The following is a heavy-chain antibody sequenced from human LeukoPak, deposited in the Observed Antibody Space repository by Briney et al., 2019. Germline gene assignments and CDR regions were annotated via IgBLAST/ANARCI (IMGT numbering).Heavy chain of an antibody. Sequence: PSEALSLTCTVSGGSISSGDDYWGWIRQSPGKGLEWIGSIHYGGSTSYSPSLRSRVTISVDTSKNQFSLKLSSVTAADTAVYYCASLGLRELLSWFDPWGQGTLVTVSS. CDR1: GGSISSGDDY. CDR2: IHYGGST. CDR3: ASLGLRELLSWFDP. V-gene: IGHV4-39*07. J-gene: IGHJ5*02. D-gene: IGHD1-26*01.